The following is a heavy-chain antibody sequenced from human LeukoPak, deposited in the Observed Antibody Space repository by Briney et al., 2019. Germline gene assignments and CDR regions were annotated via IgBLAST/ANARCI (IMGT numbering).Heavy chain of an antibody. J-gene: IGHJ4*02. D-gene: IGHD5-18*01. CDR1: GGSISSGGYS. Sequence: PSQTLSLTCAVSGGSISSGGYSWSWIRQPPGKGLEWIGYIYHSGSTYYNPSLKSRVTISVDRSKNQFSLKLSSVTAADTAVYYCARGVHTAMVYFDYWGQGTLVTVSS. V-gene: IGHV4-30-2*01. CDR3: ARGVHTAMVYFDY. CDR2: IYHSGST.